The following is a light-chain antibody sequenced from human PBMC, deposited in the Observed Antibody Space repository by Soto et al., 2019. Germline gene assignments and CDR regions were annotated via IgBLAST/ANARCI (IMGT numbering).Light chain of an antibody. V-gene: IGKV1-33*01. J-gene: IGKJ5*01. CDR2: DAS. CDR1: QDIHNN. CDR3: QQYESLTLT. Sequence: DIQMTQSPSSLSASVGDRVTITCQASQDIHNNLIWYQQKRGKAPKIXIYDASNLETGVPSRFSGSGSGTDFTFTISSLQPEDFATYYCQQYESLTLTFGQGTRLEIK.